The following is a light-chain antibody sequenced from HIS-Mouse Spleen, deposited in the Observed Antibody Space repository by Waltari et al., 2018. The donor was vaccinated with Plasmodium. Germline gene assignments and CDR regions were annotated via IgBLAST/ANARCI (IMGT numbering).Light chain of an antibody. V-gene: IGLV2-23*03. CDR3: CSYAGSSTFV. CDR2: EGS. J-gene: IGLJ3*02. Sequence: QSALTQPASVSGSPGQSITIPCTGTSSDVGSYNFFSWYQQHPGKAPKLIIYEGSKRPSGVSNRFSCSKSGNTASLTISGLQAEDEADYYCCSYAGSSTFVFGGGTKLTVL. CDR1: SSDVGSYNF.